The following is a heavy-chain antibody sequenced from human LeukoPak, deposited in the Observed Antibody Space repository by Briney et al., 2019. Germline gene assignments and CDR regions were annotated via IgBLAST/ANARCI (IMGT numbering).Heavy chain of an antibody. Sequence: ASVKVSCKASGYTFTSYYMHWVRQAPGQGLEWMGIINPSGGSTSYAQKFQGRVTMTRDTSTSTVYMELSSLRSEDTAVYYCARDYLGGDYYDSSGYSNYFDYWGQGTLVTVSS. CDR2: INPSGGST. D-gene: IGHD3-22*01. CDR3: ARDYLGGDYYDSSGYSNYFDY. V-gene: IGHV1-46*01. J-gene: IGHJ4*02. CDR1: GYTFTSYY.